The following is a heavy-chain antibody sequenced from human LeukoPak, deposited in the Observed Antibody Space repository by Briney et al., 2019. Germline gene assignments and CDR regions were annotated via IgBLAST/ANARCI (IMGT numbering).Heavy chain of an antibody. CDR1: GYTFTSYG. D-gene: IGHD6-13*01. Sequence: ASVKVSCKASGYTFTSYGISWVRQAPGQGLEWMGWISAYNGNTNYAQKLQGRVTMTTDTSTSTAYMELRSLRSDDTAGYYCASMQQLVPLGYYYGMDVWGQGTTVTVSS. J-gene: IGHJ6*02. CDR3: ASMQQLVPLGYYYGMDV. V-gene: IGHV1-18*01. CDR2: ISAYNGNT.